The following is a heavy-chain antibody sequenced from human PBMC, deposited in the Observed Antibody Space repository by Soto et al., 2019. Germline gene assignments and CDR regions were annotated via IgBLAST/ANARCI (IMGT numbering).Heavy chain of an antibody. D-gene: IGHD2-2*01. CDR3: AKDPPDIVVVPAASTLDY. Sequence: GGSLRLSCAASGFTFSSYAMSWVRQAPGKGLEWVSAISGSGGSTYYADSVKGRFTISRDNSKNTLYLQMNSLRAEDTAVYYCAKDPPDIVVVPAASTLDYWGQGTLVTVSS. V-gene: IGHV3-23*01. CDR2: ISGSGGST. CDR1: GFTFSSYA. J-gene: IGHJ4*02.